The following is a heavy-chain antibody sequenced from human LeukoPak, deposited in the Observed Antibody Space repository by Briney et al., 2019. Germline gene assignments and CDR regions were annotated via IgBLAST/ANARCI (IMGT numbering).Heavy chain of an antibody. V-gene: IGHV1-8*01. CDR3: ARKNIMITFGGVASSDTYYYYYYMDV. J-gene: IGHJ6*03. CDR1: GYTFTSYD. Sequence: ASVKVSCKASGYTFTSYDINWVRQASGQGLEWMGWMNPYSGNTGYAQKFQGRVTMTRNTSISTAYMELSSLRSEDTAVYYCARKNIMITFGGVASSDTYYYYYYMDVWGKGTTVTVSS. CDR2: MNPYSGNT. D-gene: IGHD3-16*01.